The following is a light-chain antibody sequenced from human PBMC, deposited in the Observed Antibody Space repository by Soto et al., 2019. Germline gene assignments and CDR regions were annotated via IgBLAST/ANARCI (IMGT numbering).Light chain of an antibody. CDR2: EVN. V-gene: IGLV2-8*01. CDR1: SSDVGAYNY. Sequence: QSALTQPPSASGSPGQSVTISCTGTSSDVGAYNYVSWYQQYPGKAPKLMIYEVNKRPSGVPDRFSGSKSGKTASLTVSGLQSEDEDDYHCTSYAGSNIWVFGGGTKLTVL. J-gene: IGLJ3*02. CDR3: TSYAGSNIWV.